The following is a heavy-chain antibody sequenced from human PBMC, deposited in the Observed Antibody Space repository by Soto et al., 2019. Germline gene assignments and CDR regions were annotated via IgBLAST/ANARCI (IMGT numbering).Heavy chain of an antibody. V-gene: IGHV4-4*02. CDR1: GGSISSNNW. Sequence: QVQLHESGPGLVKPSGTLSLTCAVSGGSISSNNWWTWVRQSPGKGLDWIGEIYYSGSTYYNPSLKRRVTLSVDRSKDQFSLKLTSVTAADTAVYYCARGGEYYDFLTVRYTHYLDYWGQGTLVTVSS. CDR2: IYYSGST. J-gene: IGHJ4*02. CDR3: ARGGEYYDFLTVRYTHYLDY. D-gene: IGHD3-9*01.